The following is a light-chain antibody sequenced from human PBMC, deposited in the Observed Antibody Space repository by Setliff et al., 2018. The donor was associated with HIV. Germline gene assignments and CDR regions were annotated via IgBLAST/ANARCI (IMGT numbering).Light chain of an antibody. CDR2: QAT. CDR3: CSNTGSNIYV. V-gene: IGLV2-23*01. Sequence: QSALAQPASVSGSPGQSITISCTGTSSDIGRYNLVSWYQQYPGKAPKLMIYQATKRPSGVSNRFSCSKSGNTASLTITGLQAEDEADYYCCSNTGSNIYVFGSGTKV. CDR1: SSDIGRYNL. J-gene: IGLJ1*01.